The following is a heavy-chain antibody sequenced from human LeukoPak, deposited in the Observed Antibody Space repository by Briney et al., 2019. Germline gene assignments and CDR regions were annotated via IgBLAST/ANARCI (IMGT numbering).Heavy chain of an antibody. J-gene: IGHJ4*02. CDR1: GFTFSSYA. CDR2: INHNGYTT. Sequence: GGSLRLSCAASGFTFSSYAMNWVRQAPGKGLECVSTINHNGYTTYYTDSVKGRFTISRDNSKSTLYLQMNSLRAEDTAVYYCAKLSSWSNYYFDYSGQGTLVTVSS. CDR3: AKLSSWSNYYFDY. V-gene: IGHV3-23*01. D-gene: IGHD1-1*01.